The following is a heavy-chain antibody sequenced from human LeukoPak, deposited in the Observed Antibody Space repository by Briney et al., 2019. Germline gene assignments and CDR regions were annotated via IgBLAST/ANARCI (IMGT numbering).Heavy chain of an antibody. Sequence: ASVKVSCKVSGYTLTELSMHWVRQAPGKGLEWMGGFDPEDGETIYAQKFQGRVTMTRDTSISTAYMELSRLRSDDTAVYYCARVKITIFGVVNRGYYGMDVWGQGTTVTVSS. V-gene: IGHV1-24*01. J-gene: IGHJ6*02. CDR1: GYTLTELS. CDR3: ARVKITIFGVVNRGYYGMDV. CDR2: FDPEDGET. D-gene: IGHD3-3*01.